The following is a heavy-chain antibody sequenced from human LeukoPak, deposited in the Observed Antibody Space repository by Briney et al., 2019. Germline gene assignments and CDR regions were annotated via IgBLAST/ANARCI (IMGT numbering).Heavy chain of an antibody. CDR3: ASVAARPRTVYYYYYMDV. CDR1: GGSFSGYY. CDR2: INHSGST. J-gene: IGHJ6*03. Sequence: PSETLSLTCAVYGGSFSGYYWSWIRQPPGKGLEWIGEINHSGSTNYNPSLKSRVTISVDTSKNQFSLKLSSVTAADTAVYYCASVAARPRTVYYYYYMDVWGKGTTVTVSS. V-gene: IGHV4-34*01. D-gene: IGHD6-6*01.